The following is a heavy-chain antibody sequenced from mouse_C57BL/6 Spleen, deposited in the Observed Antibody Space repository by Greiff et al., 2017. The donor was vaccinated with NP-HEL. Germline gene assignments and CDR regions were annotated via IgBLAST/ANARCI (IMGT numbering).Heavy chain of an antibody. J-gene: IGHJ2*01. Sequence: VQLQQSGPELVKPGASVKISCKASGYAFSSSWMNWVKQRPGKGLEWIGRIYPGDGDTKYTGKFKGKATLTADTSSRPAYMQLSSLTSEDSEVYFSARESYYYGSSEYLDYWGQGTTLTVSS. CDR3: ARESYYYGSSEYLDY. CDR2: IYPGDGDT. V-gene: IGHV1-82*01. CDR1: GYAFSSSW. D-gene: IGHD1-1*01.